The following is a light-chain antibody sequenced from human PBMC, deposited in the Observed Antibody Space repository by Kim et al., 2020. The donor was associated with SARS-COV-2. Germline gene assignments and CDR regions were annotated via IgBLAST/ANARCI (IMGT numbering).Light chain of an antibody. CDR1: QSVSTS. Sequence: LSPGERATHACRASQSVSTSLAWYQQKPGQAPRLLIHGASSRTTGIPDRFSGSGSGTDFTLTISRLEPEDFAVYYCQQYGNSPSTFGQGTRLEIK. CDR2: GAS. V-gene: IGKV3-20*01. J-gene: IGKJ5*01. CDR3: QQYGNSPST.